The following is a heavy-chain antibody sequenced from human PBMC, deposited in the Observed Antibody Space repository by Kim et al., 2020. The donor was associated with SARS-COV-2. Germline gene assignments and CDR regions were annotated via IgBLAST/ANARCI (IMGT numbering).Heavy chain of an antibody. CDR3: TNIRYGQIDY. Sequence: GGSLRLSCAASGLNFNIEFMSWIRQSPGKGLEWVAYISNSGHYTNYADSVQGRFTISRDNAQNSLHLQMNNLRAEDTAIYYCTNIRYGQIDYWGQGTRVTVSS. J-gene: IGHJ4*02. V-gene: IGHV3-11*03. CDR2: ISNSGHYT. D-gene: IGHD3-9*01. CDR1: GLNFNIEF.